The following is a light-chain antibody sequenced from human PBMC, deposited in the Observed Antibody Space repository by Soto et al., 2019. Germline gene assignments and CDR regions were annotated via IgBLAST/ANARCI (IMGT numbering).Light chain of an antibody. Sequence: DIQMTQSPSSLSASVGDRVTITCRASQSINNYLNWYQQKPGKAPKLLIFATSSLQSGDPSRFSGSGSGTDFTLNISSLQAEDFATDYCQHGFSSPRATFGGGTRVEIK. CDR3: QHGFSSPRAT. CDR2: ATS. J-gene: IGKJ4*01. CDR1: QSINNY. V-gene: IGKV1-39*01.